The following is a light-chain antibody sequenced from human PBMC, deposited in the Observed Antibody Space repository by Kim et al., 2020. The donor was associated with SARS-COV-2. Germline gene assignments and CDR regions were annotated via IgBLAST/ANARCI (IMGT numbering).Light chain of an antibody. Sequence: QSALTQPASVSGSPGQSLTISCTGTGNDVGGYNYVSWYQQHPGKAPKLLIFDVSSRPSGVSNRFSGSKSDNTASLTISGLQAEDEADYYCASYTSSNTYVFGTGTKVTVL. J-gene: IGLJ1*01. V-gene: IGLV2-14*03. CDR2: DVS. CDR1: GNDVGGYNY. CDR3: ASYTSSNTYV.